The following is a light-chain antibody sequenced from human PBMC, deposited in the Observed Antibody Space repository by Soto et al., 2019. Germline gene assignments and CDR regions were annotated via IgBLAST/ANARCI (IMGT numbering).Light chain of an antibody. CDR1: NSNIGTNT. V-gene: IGLV1-44*01. Sequence: QSVLTQPPSASGTPGRRVTISCSGRNSNIGTNTVTWYQQLPGEAPKLLIYANDQRPSGVPDRFSGSKSGTSASLAISGLQSGDEADYFCAAWDASRSGPVFGGGTKLTVL. J-gene: IGLJ3*02. CDR2: AND. CDR3: AAWDASRSGPV.